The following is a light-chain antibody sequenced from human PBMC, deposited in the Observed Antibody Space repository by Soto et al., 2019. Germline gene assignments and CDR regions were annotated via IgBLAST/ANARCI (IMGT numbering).Light chain of an antibody. J-gene: IGLJ1*01. CDR2: EVS. CDR3: RSYAGSNIPLI. V-gene: IGLV2-23*02. Sequence: QSALTQPASVSGSPGQSITVSCTGTSSDVGNYNFVSWYQQHPGKAPKLMIYEVSKRPSGVSNRFSGSKSGNTASLTISGLQAEDEADYFCRSYAGSNIPLIFGTGTKLTVL. CDR1: SSDVGNYNF.